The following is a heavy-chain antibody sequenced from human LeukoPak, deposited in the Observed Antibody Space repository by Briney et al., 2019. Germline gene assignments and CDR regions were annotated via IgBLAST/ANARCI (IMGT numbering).Heavy chain of an antibody. V-gene: IGHV1-2*02. J-gene: IGHJ3*02. Sequence: ASVKVSCKASGYTFTDYYLHWVRQAPGQRLEWMGWINPDSGGTNFARKFQDRITMIRDRSISTAYMELNRMRFDDTAIYYCAREKYGVDADVFDIWGQGTMVTVSS. CDR2: INPDSGGT. D-gene: IGHD2-8*01. CDR3: AREKYGVDADVFDI. CDR1: GYTFTDYY.